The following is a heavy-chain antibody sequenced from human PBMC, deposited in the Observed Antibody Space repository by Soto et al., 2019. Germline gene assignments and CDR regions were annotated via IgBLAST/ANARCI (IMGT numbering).Heavy chain of an antibody. D-gene: IGHD3-9*01. CDR3: ARGHDILTGGKFSF. Sequence: QVRLVQSGAEVKKPGASVKVSCKTYGYDFTNYGINWVRQAPGQGLAWMGWISAYNGNIVYAQNFRGRATLTTDTSTGSAYMELRSLRSEDTAVYYCARGHDILTGGKFSFWGQGTLVTVSS. CDR2: ISAYNGNI. J-gene: IGHJ4*02. V-gene: IGHV1-18*01. CDR1: GYDFTNYG.